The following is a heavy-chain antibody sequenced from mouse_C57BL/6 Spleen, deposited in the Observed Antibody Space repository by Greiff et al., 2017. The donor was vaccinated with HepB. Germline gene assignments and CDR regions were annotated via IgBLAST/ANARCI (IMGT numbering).Heavy chain of an antibody. CDR1: GYAFSSYW. J-gene: IGHJ2*01. D-gene: IGHD1-1*01. Sequence: VHLVESGAELVKPGASVKISCKASGYAFSSYWMNWVKQRPGKGLEWIGQIYPGDGDTNYNGKFKGKATLTADKSSSTAYMQRSSLTSEDSAVYFCARRTTVYFDYWGQGTTLTVSS. CDR2: IYPGDGDT. V-gene: IGHV1-80*01. CDR3: ARRTTVYFDY.